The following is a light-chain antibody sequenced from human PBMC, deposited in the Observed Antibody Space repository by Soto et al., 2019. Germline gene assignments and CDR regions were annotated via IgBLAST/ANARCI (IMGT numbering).Light chain of an antibody. J-gene: IGKJ1*01. V-gene: IGKV1-5*01. CDR2: GTS. CDR1: QGIGNW. Sequence: DIQMTQSPSTLSASVGDRVTITCRASQGIGNWLAWYQQKPGKAPKLLIYGTSSLQSGVPSTFSGSGSGTEFTLTSSSLQPDDFATYYCQQYNSLWTFGQGTKVEMK. CDR3: QQYNSLWT.